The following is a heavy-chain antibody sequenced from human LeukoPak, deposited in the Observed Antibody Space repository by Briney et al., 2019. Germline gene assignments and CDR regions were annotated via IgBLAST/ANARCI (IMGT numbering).Heavy chain of an antibody. CDR3: ARDASNAGGFDY. V-gene: IGHV4-31*03. J-gene: IGHJ4*02. CDR2: IHYSGST. CDR1: GGSISSGGYY. D-gene: IGHD2-2*01. Sequence: SETLSLTCTVSGGSISSGGYYWSWIRQHPGKGLEWIGYIHYSGSTYYNPSLKSRVTISVDTSKNQFSLKLSSVTAADTAVYYCARDASNAGGFDYWGQGTLVTVSS.